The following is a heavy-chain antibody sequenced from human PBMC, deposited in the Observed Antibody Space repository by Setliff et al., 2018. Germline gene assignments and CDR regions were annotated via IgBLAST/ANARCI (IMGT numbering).Heavy chain of an antibody. CDR1: GYTFSDYG. J-gene: IGHJ4*02. V-gene: IGHV1-18*01. Sequence: ASVKVSCKASGYTFSDYGITWVRQAPGQGLEWMGWISAYSGKAYYAQKLQDRATMTTDTSTGTAYLELRSLRSDDTAVYYCSRLVRYCTATSCQRLSGDEYWGQGTLVTVSS. D-gene: IGHD2-2*01. CDR3: SRLVRYCTATSCQRLSGDEY. CDR2: ISAYSGKA.